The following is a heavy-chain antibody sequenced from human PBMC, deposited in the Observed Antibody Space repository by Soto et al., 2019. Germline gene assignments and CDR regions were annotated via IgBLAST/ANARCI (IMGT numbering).Heavy chain of an antibody. CDR1: GYTFTSYD. CDR3: ARVNWNDVDYGMDV. Sequence: QVQLVQSGAEVKKPGASVKVSCKASGYTFTSYDINWVRQATGQGLEWMGWMNPNSGNTGYAQKFQGRVSMTSNTYISTAYMGLCSFRSEDTGVYYCARVNWNDVDYGMDVWGHGTTVTVSS. V-gene: IGHV1-8*01. J-gene: IGHJ6*02. CDR2: MNPNSGNT. D-gene: IGHD1-1*01.